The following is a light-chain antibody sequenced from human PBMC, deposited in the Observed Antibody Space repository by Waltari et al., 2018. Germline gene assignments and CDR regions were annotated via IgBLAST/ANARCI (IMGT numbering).Light chain of an antibody. Sequence: QSALTQPASVSGSPGQSLTISCTGTSSDVGGFIYVSWYQQHPGKAPRLMIYDVTKRPSGVSNRFSGSKSGNTASLTISGLQAEDEADYYCCSYAGSSTWVFGGGTKLTVL. J-gene: IGLJ2*01. V-gene: IGLV2-23*02. CDR2: DVT. CDR1: SSDVGGFIY. CDR3: CSYAGSSTWV.